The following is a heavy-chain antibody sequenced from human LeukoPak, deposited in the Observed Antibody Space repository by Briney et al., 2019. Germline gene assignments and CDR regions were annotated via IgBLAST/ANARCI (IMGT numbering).Heavy chain of an antibody. V-gene: IGHV1-24*01. CDR1: GYTITELS. CDR3: ATGARSYRAWFDP. D-gene: IGHD3-10*01. CDR2: FDPEDGET. Sequence: ASVKLSCKVSGYTITELSMRWVRQDPGKGLEWMGGFDPEDGETIYAQKFQGRVTMTEDTSTDTAYMELSSLRSEDTAVYYCATGARSYRAWFDPWGQGTLVTVSS. J-gene: IGHJ5*02.